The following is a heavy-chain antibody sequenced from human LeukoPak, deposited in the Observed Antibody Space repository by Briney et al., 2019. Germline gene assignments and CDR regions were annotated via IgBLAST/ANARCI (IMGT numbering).Heavy chain of an antibody. CDR2: IYYSGST. CDR1: GGSISSYY. V-gene: IGHV4-59*08. J-gene: IGHJ4*02. CDR3: ASRPYYYDSSGYYSLDY. D-gene: IGHD3-22*01. Sequence: SETLSLTCTVSGGSISSYYWSWIRQPPGKGLEWIGYIYYSGSTNYNPSLKSRVTISVDTSKNQFSLKLSSVTAADTAVYYCASRPYYYDSSGYYSLDYWGQGTLVTVSS.